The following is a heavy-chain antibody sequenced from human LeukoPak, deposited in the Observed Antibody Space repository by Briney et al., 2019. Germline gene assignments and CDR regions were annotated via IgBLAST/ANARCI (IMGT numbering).Heavy chain of an antibody. CDR2: IKQDGSEK. Sequence: GGSLRLSCAASGFTFSNYWMIWVRQAPGKGLEWVGNIKQDGSEKRYADSVRGRLSISRDNAQTSLYLQMNSLRAEDTAVYYCARASDPWLQLTWGQGTLVTVSS. CDR1: GFTFSNYW. V-gene: IGHV3-7*05. CDR3: ARASDPWLQLT. D-gene: IGHD5-24*01. J-gene: IGHJ5*02.